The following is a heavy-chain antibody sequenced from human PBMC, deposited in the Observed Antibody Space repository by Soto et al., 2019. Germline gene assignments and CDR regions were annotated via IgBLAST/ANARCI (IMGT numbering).Heavy chain of an antibody. CDR1: GFTFSSYA. V-gene: IGHV3-30-3*01. D-gene: IGHD3-9*01. J-gene: IGHJ4*02. Sequence: QVQLVESGGGVVQPGRSLRLSCAASGFTFSSYAMHWVRQAPGKGLEWVAVISYDGSNKYYADSVKGRFTISRDNSKNTLYLQMNSLRAEDTAVYYCARDEERYFDWFVDYWGQGTLVTVSS. CDR2: ISYDGSNK. CDR3: ARDEERYFDWFVDY.